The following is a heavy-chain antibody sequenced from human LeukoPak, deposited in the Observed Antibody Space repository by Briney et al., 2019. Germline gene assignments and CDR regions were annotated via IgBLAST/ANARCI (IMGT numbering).Heavy chain of an antibody. J-gene: IGHJ5*02. CDR2: INHSGST. V-gene: IGHV4-34*01. CDR3: ARGESNWFDP. Sequence: IRXXXGXXLEWIGEINHSGSTNYNPSLKSRVTISVDTSKNQFSLKLSSVTAADTAVYYCARGESNWFDPWGQGTLVTVSS.